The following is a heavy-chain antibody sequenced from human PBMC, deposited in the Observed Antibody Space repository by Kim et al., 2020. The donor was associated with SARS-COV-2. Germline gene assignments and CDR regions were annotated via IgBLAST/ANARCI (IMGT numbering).Heavy chain of an antibody. CDR2: IYYSGST. V-gene: IGHV4-31*03. J-gene: IGHJ2*01. CDR3: ARDHYRGYSYGYGYFDL. D-gene: IGHD5-18*01. CDR1: GGSISSGGYY. Sequence: SETLSLTCTVSGGSISSGGYYWSWIRQHPGKGLEWIGYIYYSGSTYYNPSLKSRVTISVDTSKNQFSLKLSSVTAADTAVYYCARDHYRGYSYGYGYFDLWGRGTLVTVSS.